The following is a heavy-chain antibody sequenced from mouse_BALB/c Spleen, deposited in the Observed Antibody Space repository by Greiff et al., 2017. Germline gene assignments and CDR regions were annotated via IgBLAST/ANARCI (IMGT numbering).Heavy chain of an antibody. CDR3: ARDDEVWFAY. D-gene: IGHD2-12*01. CDR1: GFTFSSYA. V-gene: IGHV5-6-5*01. CDR2: ISSGGST. Sequence: EVHLVESGGGLVKPGGSLKLSCAASGFTFSSYAMSWVRQTPKKRLEWVASISSGGSTYYPDSVKGRFTISRDNARNILYLQMSSLRSEDTAMYYCARDDEVWFAYWGQGTLVTVSA. J-gene: IGHJ3*01.